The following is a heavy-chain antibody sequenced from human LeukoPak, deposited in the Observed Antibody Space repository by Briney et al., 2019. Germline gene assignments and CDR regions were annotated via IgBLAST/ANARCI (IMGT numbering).Heavy chain of an antibody. V-gene: IGHV3-30*18. CDR3: AKDKWFGERSAFDI. J-gene: IGHJ3*02. CDR2: ISYDGSNK. CDR1: GFTFSSYG. D-gene: IGHD3-10*01. Sequence: GRSLRLSCAASGFTFSSYGMHWVRQAPGKXLEWVAVISYDGSNKYYADSVKGRFTISRDNSKNTLYLQMNSLRAEDTAVYYCAKDKWFGERSAFDIWGQGTMVTVSS.